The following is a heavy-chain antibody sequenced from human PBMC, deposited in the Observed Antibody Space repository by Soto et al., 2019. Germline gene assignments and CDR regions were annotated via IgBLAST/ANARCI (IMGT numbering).Heavy chain of an antibody. CDR3: GKVSTYYYDSTFDY. D-gene: IGHD3-22*01. Sequence: LRLSCAASGFTFSSYGMHWVRQAPGKGLEWVAIISYDGNYKYYADSVKGRFTISRDNSKNTLYLQMNSLRAEDTAVYYCGKVSTYYYDSTFDYWGQGTLVTVSS. CDR1: GFTFSSYG. V-gene: IGHV3-30*18. J-gene: IGHJ4*02. CDR2: ISYDGNYK.